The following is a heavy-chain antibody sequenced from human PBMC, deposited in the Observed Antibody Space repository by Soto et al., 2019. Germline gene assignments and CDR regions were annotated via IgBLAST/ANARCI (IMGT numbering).Heavy chain of an antibody. V-gene: IGHV3-21*01. Sequence: GGSLRLSCAASGFTFSSYSMNWVRQAPGEGLEGVSSISSSSSYIYYADSVKGRFTISRDNAKNSLYLQMNSLRAEDTAVYYCARDTYDSSRYYYVWGQGTRGTVS. J-gene: IGHJ4*02. CDR3: ARDTYDSSRYYYV. D-gene: IGHD3-22*01. CDR2: ISSSSSYI. CDR1: GFTFSSYS.